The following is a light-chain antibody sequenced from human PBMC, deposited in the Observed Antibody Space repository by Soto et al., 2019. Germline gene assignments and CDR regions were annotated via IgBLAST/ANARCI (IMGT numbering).Light chain of an antibody. Sequence: EIVLTQSPGTLSLSPGERATLSCRASQSVSNNYLAWYQKQPGQAPRLLIYGASYRGTGLPDRFSGSGSGTDFPLTISRLEPEDFAVYYCQQYGSSGTFGQGTKVDIK. CDR1: QSVSNNY. CDR2: GAS. CDR3: QQYGSSGT. J-gene: IGKJ1*01. V-gene: IGKV3-20*01.